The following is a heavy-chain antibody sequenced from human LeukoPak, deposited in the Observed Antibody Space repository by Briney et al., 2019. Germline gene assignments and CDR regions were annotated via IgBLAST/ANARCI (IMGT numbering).Heavy chain of an antibody. V-gene: IGHV1-69*13. CDR2: IIPIFGTA. CDR3: ARGALGRRGDAFDI. CDR1: GGTFSSYA. D-gene: IGHD1-1*01. J-gene: IGHJ3*02. Sequence: SVKVSCKASGGTFSSYAISWVRRAPGQGLEWMGGIIPIFGTANYAQKFQGRVTITADESTSTAYMELSSLRSEDTAVYYCARGALGRRGDAFDIWGQGTMVTVSS.